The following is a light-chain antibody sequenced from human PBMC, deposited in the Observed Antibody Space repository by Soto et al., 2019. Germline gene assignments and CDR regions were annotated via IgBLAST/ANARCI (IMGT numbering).Light chain of an antibody. J-gene: IGKJ1*01. CDR3: QHYGGSPRT. CDR2: DAS. CDR1: QSVSSSH. Sequence: EIVLTQSPGTLSLSPGEGATLSCRASQSVSSSHLAWYQQKPGQAPRLLIYDASSRATGIPDRFSGSGSGTDFTLTISRLEPEDFAMYYCQHYGGSPRTFGQGTKVEIK. V-gene: IGKV3-20*01.